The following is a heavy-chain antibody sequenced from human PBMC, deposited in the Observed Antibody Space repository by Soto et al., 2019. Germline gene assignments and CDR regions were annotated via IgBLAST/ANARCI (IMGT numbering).Heavy chain of an antibody. Sequence: GASVKVSCKASGGTFSSYAISWVRQAPGQGLEWMGGIIPIFGTANYAQKFEGRDTITAAASTSTAYMELSSLRAVATAVHYCARESTAGTFDPWGQGTLVTVSS. CDR2: IIPIFGTA. J-gene: IGHJ5*02. D-gene: IGHD1-1*01. V-gene: IGHV1-69*13. CDR1: GGTFSSYA. CDR3: ARESTAGTFDP.